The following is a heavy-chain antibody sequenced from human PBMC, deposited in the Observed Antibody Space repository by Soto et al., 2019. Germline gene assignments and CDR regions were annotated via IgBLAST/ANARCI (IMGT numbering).Heavy chain of an antibody. CDR3: ARGVRFF. Sequence: QVQLVEAGGGVVQPGRSLRLSCASSGFTFSSYAMHWVRQAPGKGLELVSVISYDGSNNYYEDSVKGRLTISRDNSKNTLYLQMNSLRAEDTAVYYCARGVRFFWGQGTLVTGSS. J-gene: IGHJ4*02. V-gene: IGHV3-30-3*01. D-gene: IGHD3-10*01. CDR1: GFTFSSYA. CDR2: ISYDGSNN.